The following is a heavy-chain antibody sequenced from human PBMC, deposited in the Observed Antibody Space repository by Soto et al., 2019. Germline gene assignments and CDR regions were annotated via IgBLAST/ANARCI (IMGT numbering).Heavy chain of an antibody. CDR2: INPNSGGT. V-gene: IGHV1-2*02. CDR3: ARDKIRIAARPGTFDY. J-gene: IGHJ4*02. Sequence: ASVKFSCKASGYTFTGYYMHWVRQAPGQGLEWMGWINPNSGGTNYAQKFQGRVTMTRDTSISTAYMELSRLRSDDTAVYYCARDKIRIAARPGTFDYWGQGTLVTVSS. CDR1: GYTFTGYY. D-gene: IGHD6-6*01.